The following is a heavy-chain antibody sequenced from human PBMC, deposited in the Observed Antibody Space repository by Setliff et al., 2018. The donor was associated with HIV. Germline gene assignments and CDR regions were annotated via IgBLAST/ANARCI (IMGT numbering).Heavy chain of an antibody. J-gene: IGHJ4*02. CDR2: IWSDGSNK. Sequence: LRLSCAASGFTFSSYGMHWVRQAPGKGLEWVAVIWSDGSNKYYADSVKGRFTISRDNSKNTLYLQMNSLRAEDTAVYYCAKESPRAVYSVFDYWVQETQVTVS. CDR1: GFTFSSYG. CDR3: AKESPRAVYSVFDY. V-gene: IGHV3-33*06. D-gene: IGHD4-4*01.